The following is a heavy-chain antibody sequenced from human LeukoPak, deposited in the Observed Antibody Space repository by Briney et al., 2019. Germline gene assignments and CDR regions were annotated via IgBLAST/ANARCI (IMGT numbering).Heavy chain of an antibody. CDR2: ISYDGSNK. D-gene: IGHD2-15*01. Sequence: GRSLRLSCAASGFTFSSYAMHWVRQAPGKGLEWVTIISYDGSNKYYADSVKGRFTISRDNSKNTLYLQMNRLRAEDTAVYYCARSGLNRFDYWGQGTLATVSS. CDR1: GFTFSSYA. V-gene: IGHV3-30*04. CDR3: ARSGLNRFDY. J-gene: IGHJ4*02.